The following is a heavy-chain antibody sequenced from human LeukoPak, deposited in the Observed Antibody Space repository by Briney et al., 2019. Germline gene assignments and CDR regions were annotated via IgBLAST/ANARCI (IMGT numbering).Heavy chain of an antibody. CDR1: GYSISSGYY. Sequence: SETLSLTCAVSGYSISSGYYWGWIRPPPGEGLEWIGTIYHSGSTYYNPSLKSRVTISVDTSKNQFSLKLSSVTAADTDIYCRARVLYYYDTSGYYYAPFFDYWGQGTLLTVSS. V-gene: IGHV4-38-2*01. CDR3: ARVLYYYDTSGYYYAPFFDY. D-gene: IGHD3-22*01. CDR2: IYHSGST. J-gene: IGHJ4*02.